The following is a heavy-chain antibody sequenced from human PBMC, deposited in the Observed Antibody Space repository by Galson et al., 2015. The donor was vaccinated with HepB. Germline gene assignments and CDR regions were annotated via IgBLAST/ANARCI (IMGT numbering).Heavy chain of an antibody. D-gene: IGHD7-27*01. V-gene: IGHV3-7*01. CDR2: IKQDGSEK. CDR3: ARGIWGPIGPFDY. CDR1: GFTFSSYW. J-gene: IGHJ4*02. Sequence: SLRLSCAASGFTFSSYWMSWVRQAPGKGLEWVANIKQDGSEKYYVDSVKGRFTISRDNAKNSLYLQMNSLRAEDTAVYYCARGIWGPIGPFDYWGQRTLVTVSS.